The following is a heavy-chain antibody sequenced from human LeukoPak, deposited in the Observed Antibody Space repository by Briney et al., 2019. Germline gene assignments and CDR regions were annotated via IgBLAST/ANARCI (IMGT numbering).Heavy chain of an antibody. D-gene: IGHD2-15*01. Sequence: GAAVKDSCQASGYTFTRYDINWVRPAAGQGLEGLGWVNTKSGNTGSAQNFQGRVTITRDTSISTAYMELSNLRSEDTAVYYCARVDGSPDYWGQGTLVTVS. J-gene: IGHJ4*02. CDR2: VNTKSGNT. CDR1: GYTFTRYD. V-gene: IGHV1-8*03. CDR3: ARVDGSPDY.